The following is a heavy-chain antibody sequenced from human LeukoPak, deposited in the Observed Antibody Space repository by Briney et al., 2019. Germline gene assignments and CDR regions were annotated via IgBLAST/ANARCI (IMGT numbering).Heavy chain of an antibody. CDR1: GFTFSNYW. V-gene: IGHV3-7*01. CDR3: ARRTMGAGIDY. Sequence: GGSLRLSCAASGFTFSNYWMTWVRQAPGKGLEWVANIKQDGSEKYCVDSVKGRFTISRDNAKNSLYLQMNSLRAEDTAVYYSARRTMGAGIDYWGQGTLVTVSS. CDR2: IKQDGSEK. D-gene: IGHD1-1*01. J-gene: IGHJ4*02.